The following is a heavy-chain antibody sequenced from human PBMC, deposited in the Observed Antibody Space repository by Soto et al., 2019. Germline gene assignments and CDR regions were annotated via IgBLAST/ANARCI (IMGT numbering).Heavy chain of an antibody. J-gene: IGHJ6*02. V-gene: IGHV1-69*02. Sequence: QVQLVQSGAEVKKPGSSVKVSCKASGGTFSSYTISWVRQAPGQGLEWMGRIIPILGIANYAQKFQGRVTITADKSTSTAYMELSSLRSEDTAEYYCARTRGVRNGMDVWGQGTTFTVSS. CDR3: ARTRGVRNGMDV. CDR2: IIPILGIA. CDR1: GGTFSSYT. D-gene: IGHD3-10*01.